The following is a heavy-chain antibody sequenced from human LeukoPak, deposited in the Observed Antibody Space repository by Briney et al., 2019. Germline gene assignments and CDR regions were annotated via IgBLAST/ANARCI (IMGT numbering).Heavy chain of an antibody. CDR3: ARDQYAYYDFWSGYYDAFDI. CDR1: GYTFTGYY. CDR2: INPNSGGT. Sequence: AASVKVSCKASGYTFTGYYMHWVRQAPGQGLEWMGWINPNSGGTNYAQKFQGRVTMTRDTSISTAYMELSRLRSDDTAVYYCARDQYAYYDFWSGYYDAFDIWGQGTMVTVSS. D-gene: IGHD3-3*01. V-gene: IGHV1-2*02. J-gene: IGHJ3*02.